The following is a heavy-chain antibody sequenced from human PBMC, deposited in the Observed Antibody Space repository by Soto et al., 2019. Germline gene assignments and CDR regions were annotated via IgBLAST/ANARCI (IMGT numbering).Heavy chain of an antibody. CDR3: ARVLRGWFDP. CDR2: ISHSGIT. Sequence: SETLSLTCAVSGGSITSANWWTWVRQPPGGGLGWIGEISHSGITNYKASLKSRVTMSVDKTKNDVSLKLTSVTAADTAVYYCARVLRGWFDPWGQGTPVTVSS. V-gene: IGHV4-4*02. J-gene: IGHJ5*02. CDR1: GGSITSANW.